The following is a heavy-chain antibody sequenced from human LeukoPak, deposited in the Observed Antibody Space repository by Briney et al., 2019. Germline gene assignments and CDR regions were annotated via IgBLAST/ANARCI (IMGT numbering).Heavy chain of an antibody. Sequence: GGSLRLSCAASGFTFSSYSMNWVRQAPGKGLEWVSSIISSSSYIYYADSVKGRFTISRDNAKNSLYLQMNSLRAEDTAVYYCARAQVLRYFDWLSDAFDIWGQGTMVTVSS. D-gene: IGHD3-9*01. V-gene: IGHV3-21*01. CDR3: ARAQVLRYFDWLSDAFDI. J-gene: IGHJ3*02. CDR2: IISSSSYI. CDR1: GFTFSSYS.